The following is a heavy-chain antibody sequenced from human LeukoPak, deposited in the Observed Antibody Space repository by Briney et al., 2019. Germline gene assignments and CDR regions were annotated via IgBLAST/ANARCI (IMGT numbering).Heavy chain of an antibody. CDR1: GGSISGYY. V-gene: IGHV4-59*01. J-gene: IGHJ4*02. CDR3: ARVSSGGYFHTYYFDY. D-gene: IGHD3-22*01. Sequence: SETLSLTCTVSGGSISGYYWSWIRQPPGKGLEWIGYIRYSGTTNYSTSLKSRSTISVDTSKNQFSLNLISVTAADTAIYYCARVSSGGYFHTYYFDYWGQGTLVTVSS. CDR2: IRYSGTT.